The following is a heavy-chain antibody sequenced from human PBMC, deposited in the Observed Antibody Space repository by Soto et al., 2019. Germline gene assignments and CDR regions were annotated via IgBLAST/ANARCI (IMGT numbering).Heavy chain of an antibody. CDR1: GFTFSDYY. D-gene: IGHD3-3*01. J-gene: IGHJ6*03. Sequence: GGSLRLSCAASGFTFSDYYMSWIRQAPGKGLEWVSYISSSGSTIYYADSVKGRFTISRDNAKNSLYLQMNSLRAEDTAVYYCARDLLSEYYYYYMDVWGKGTTVTVSS. CDR2: ISSSGSTI. V-gene: IGHV3-11*01. CDR3: ARDLLSEYYYYYMDV.